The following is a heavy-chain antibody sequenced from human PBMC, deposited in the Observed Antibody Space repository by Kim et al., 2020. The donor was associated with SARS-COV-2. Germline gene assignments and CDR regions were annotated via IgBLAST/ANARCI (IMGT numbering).Heavy chain of an antibody. CDR3: INANWGSY. CDR1: GLTVSTNH. V-gene: IGHV3-53*01. Sequence: GGSLRLSCAPSGLTVSTNHMSWVRQAPGKGLEWVSIIYSDGVTYYADSVMGRFTISRDNSKNTVYLQMNTLRVEDTAVYYCINANWGSYWGQGTLVTVS. CDR2: IYSDGVT. D-gene: IGHD7-27*01. J-gene: IGHJ4*02.